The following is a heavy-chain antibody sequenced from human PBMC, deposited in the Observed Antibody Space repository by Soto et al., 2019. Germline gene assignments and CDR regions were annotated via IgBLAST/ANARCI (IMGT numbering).Heavy chain of an antibody. V-gene: IGHV3-30*18. D-gene: IGHD6-13*01. CDR3: AKDARPGAAAGIWWFDP. J-gene: IGHJ5*02. CDR1: GFTFSSYG. Sequence: QVQLVESGGGVVQPGRSLRLSCAASGFTFSSYGMHWVRQAPGKGLEWVAVISYDGSNKYYADSVKGRFTSSRDNSKNTLYLQMNSLRAEDTAVYYCAKDARPGAAAGIWWFDPWGQGTLVTVSS. CDR2: ISYDGSNK.